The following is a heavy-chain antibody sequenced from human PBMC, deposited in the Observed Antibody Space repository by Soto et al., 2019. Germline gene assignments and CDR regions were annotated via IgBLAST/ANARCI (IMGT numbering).Heavy chain of an antibody. J-gene: IGHJ5*02. CDR3: ARERPDGSRLDP. Sequence: SETLSLTFGVSGGSISNGDYSWNWIRQPPGKGLEWIGYIYYSGSTYYNPSLKSRVTISVDTSKNQFSLKLSSVTAADTAVYYCARERPDGSRLDPWGQGTLVTVSS. V-gene: IGHV4-30-4*08. CDR1: GGSISNGDYS. CDR2: IYYSGST. D-gene: IGHD6-13*01.